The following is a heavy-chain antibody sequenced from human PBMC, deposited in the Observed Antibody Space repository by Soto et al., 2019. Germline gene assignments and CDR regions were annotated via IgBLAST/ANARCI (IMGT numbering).Heavy chain of an antibody. CDR3: GKERRGSGWSVCDF. D-gene: IGHD6-19*01. J-gene: IGHJ4*02. V-gene: IGHV3-23*01. CDR1: GFIFRDYA. Sequence: VQLLESGGGLVQPGGSLRLSCAASGFIFRDYAMNWVRQAPGKGLEWVSDISGSGDSARYADSVKGRFTISRDNSRDTLYLHMNSLXXXXXXVYYCGKERRGSGWSVCDFWGQGDLVTVSS. CDR2: ISGSGDSA.